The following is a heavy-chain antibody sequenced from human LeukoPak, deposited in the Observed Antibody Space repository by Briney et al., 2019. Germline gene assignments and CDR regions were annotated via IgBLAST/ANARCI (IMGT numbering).Heavy chain of an antibody. J-gene: IGHJ6*02. D-gene: IGHD5-12*01. CDR1: GGSISSSSYY. Sequence: SETLSLTCTVSGGSISSSSYYWGWIRQPPGKGLEWIGSIYYSGSTYYNSSLKSRVTISVDTSKNQFSLKLSSVTAADTAVYYCARKHVDGDYYYGMDVWGQGTTVTVSS. CDR3: ARKHVDGDYYYGMDV. V-gene: IGHV4-39*01. CDR2: IYYSGST.